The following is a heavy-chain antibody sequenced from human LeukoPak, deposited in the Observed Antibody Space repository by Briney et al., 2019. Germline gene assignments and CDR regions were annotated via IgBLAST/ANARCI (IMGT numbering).Heavy chain of an antibody. Sequence: ASVKVSCKASGYTFTGYYMHWARQAPGQGLEWMGWINPNSGGTNYAQKFQGRVTMTRDTSISTAYMELSRLRSDDTAVYYCARDADYYDSSGYYAGYFDYWGQGTLVTVSS. V-gene: IGHV1-2*02. J-gene: IGHJ4*02. CDR1: GYTFTGYY. CDR2: INPNSGGT. D-gene: IGHD3-22*01. CDR3: ARDADYYDSSGYYAGYFDY.